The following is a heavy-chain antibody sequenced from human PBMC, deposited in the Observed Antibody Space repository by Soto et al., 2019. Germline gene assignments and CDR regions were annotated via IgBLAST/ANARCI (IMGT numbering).Heavy chain of an antibody. CDR2: IYSGGST. D-gene: IGHD2-15*01. J-gene: IGHJ4*02. CDR3: AREGGYCSGGSCYSFDD. V-gene: IGHV3-66*01. CDR1: GFTVSSNY. Sequence: GGSLRLSCAASGFTVSSNYMSWVRQAPGKGLEWVSVIYSGGSTYYADSVKGRFTISRHNSKNTLYLQMNSLRAEDTAVYYCAREGGYCSGGSCYSFDDWGQGTLVTVSS.